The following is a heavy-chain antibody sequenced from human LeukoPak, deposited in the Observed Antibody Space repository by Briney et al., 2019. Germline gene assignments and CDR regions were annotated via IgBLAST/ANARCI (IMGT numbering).Heavy chain of an antibody. CDR1: GGTFSSYA. D-gene: IGHD1-26*01. J-gene: IGHJ4*02. Sequence: ASVKVSCKASGGTFSSYAISWVRQAPGQGLEWMGGIIPIFGTANYAQKFQGRVTMTRDTSTSTAYMELSRLRSDDTAVYYCARERRGEWELPYWGQGTLVTVSS. V-gene: IGHV1-69*05. CDR3: ARERRGEWELPY. CDR2: IIPIFGTA.